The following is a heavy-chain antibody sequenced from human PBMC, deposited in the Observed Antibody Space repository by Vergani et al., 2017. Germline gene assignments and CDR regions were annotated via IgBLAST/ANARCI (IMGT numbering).Heavy chain of an antibody. CDR1: VFTFSSYA. J-gene: IGHJ4*02. D-gene: IGHD4-23*01. CDR2: ISGSGGST. CDR3: AKDGGSQGYYFDY. Sequence: EVQLLESGGGLVQPGGSLRLSCAASVFTFSSYAMSWVRQAPGKGLEWVSAISGSGGSTYYADSVKGRFTISRDNSKNTLYLQMNSLRAEDTAVYYCAKDGGSQGYYFDYWGQGTLVTVSS. V-gene: IGHV3-23*01.